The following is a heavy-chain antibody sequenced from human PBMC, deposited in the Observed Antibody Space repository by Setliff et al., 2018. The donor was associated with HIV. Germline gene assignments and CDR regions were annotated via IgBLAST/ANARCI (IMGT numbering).Heavy chain of an antibody. V-gene: IGHV1-18*01. Sequence: GASVKVSCKASGYTFTSHGISWVRQAPGQGLEWMGWISAYNGNTDYAQKFQGRVTMTTDTSTSTAYMELSRLRTDDTAVYYCARTEYFDFWSGPRGFDPWGQGTLVTVSS. CDR1: GYTFTSHG. D-gene: IGHD3-3*01. J-gene: IGHJ5*02. CDR2: ISAYNGNT. CDR3: ARTEYFDFWSGPRGFDP.